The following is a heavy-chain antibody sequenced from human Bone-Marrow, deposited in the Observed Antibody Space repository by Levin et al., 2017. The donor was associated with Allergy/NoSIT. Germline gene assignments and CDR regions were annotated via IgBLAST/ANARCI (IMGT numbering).Heavy chain of an antibody. V-gene: IGHV1-69*04. D-gene: IGHD5-18*01. CDR2: IIPILGIA. J-gene: IGHJ2*01. CDR3: AVGYSRIMSYWYFDL. Sequence: SVKVSCKASGGTFSSYAISWVRQAPGQGLEWMGRIIPILGIANYAQKFQGRVTITADKSTSTAYMELSSLRSEDTAVYYCAVGYSRIMSYWYFDLWGRGTLVTVSS. CDR1: GGTFSSYA.